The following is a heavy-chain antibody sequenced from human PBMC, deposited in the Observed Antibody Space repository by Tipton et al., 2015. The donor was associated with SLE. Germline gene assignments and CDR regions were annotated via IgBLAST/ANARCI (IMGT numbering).Heavy chain of an antibody. J-gene: IGHJ4*02. V-gene: IGHV4-59*01. CDR3: ARVVIAAAGYFDY. CDR2: IYYSGST. D-gene: IGHD6-13*01. Sequence: TLSLTCAVYGGSISSYYWSWIRQPPGKGLEWIGYIYYSGSTNYNPSLKSRVTISVDTSKNQFSLKLSSVTAADTAVYYCARVVIAAAGYFDYWGQGTLVTVSS. CDR1: GGSISSYY.